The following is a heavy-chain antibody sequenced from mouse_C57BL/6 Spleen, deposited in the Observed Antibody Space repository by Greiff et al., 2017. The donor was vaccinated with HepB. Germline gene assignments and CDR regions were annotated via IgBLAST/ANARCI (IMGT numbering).Heavy chain of an antibody. J-gene: IGHJ2*01. CDR2: IYPRSGNT. CDR3: ASSENYYGSSLTGGYYFDY. Sequence: VQLKESGAELARPGASVKLSCKASGYTFTSYGISWVKQRTGQGLEWIGEIYPRSGNTYYNEKFKGKATLTADKSSSTAYMELRSLTSEDSAVYFCASSENYYGSSLTGGYYFDYWGQGTTLTVSS. D-gene: IGHD1-1*01. CDR1: GYTFTSYG. V-gene: IGHV1-81*01.